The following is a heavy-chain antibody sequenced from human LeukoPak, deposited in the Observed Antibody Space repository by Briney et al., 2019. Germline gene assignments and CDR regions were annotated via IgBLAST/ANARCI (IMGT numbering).Heavy chain of an antibody. CDR3: ARHGLLWSGDSKGFDP. V-gene: IGHV4-39*01. CDR1: GGSISSSSYY. D-gene: IGHD3-10*01. J-gene: IGHJ5*02. CDR2: IYYSGST. Sequence: PSETLSLTCTVSGGSISSSSYYWGWIRQPPGKGLEWIGSIYYSGSTYYNPSLKSRVTISVDTSKNQFSLKLSSVTAADTAVYYCARHGLLWSGDSKGFDPWGQGTLVTVSS.